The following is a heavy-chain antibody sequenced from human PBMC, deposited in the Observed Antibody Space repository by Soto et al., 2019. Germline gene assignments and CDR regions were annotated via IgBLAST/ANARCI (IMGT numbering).Heavy chain of an antibody. Sequence: EVQLVESGGGLVQPGGSLRLSCAASGFTFSDYYMDWVRQVPGKGLEWLGRTGNKANSYNTEYVASVKGRFIISRDGSKDSMYLQMNSLKTEDTAVYYCARDTGGSYDYWGQGVLVTVSS. V-gene: IGHV3-72*01. J-gene: IGHJ4*02. CDR3: ARDTGGSYDY. CDR1: GFTFSDYY. D-gene: IGHD1-26*01. CDR2: TGNKANSYNT.